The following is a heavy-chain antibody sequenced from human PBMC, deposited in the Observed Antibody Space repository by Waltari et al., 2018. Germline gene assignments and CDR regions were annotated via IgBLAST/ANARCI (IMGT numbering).Heavy chain of an antibody. CDR3: ARGYGDYGYYYYGMDV. J-gene: IGHJ6*02. Sequence: VQLVESGGGLVQPGRSLRLSCAASGFTFSSYAMHWVRQAPGKGLEWVAVISYDGSNKYYADSVKGRFTISRDNSKNTLYLQMNSLRAEDTAVYYCARGYGDYGYYYYGMDVWGQGTTVTVSS. CDR2: ISYDGSNK. V-gene: IGHV3-30-3*01. D-gene: IGHD4-17*01. CDR1: GFTFSSYA.